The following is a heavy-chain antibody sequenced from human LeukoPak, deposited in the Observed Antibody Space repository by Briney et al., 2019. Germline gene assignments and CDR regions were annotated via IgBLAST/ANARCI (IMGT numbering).Heavy chain of an antibody. CDR1: GFTFSSYA. J-gene: IGHJ6*03. V-gene: IGHV3-30*01. Sequence: GGSLRLSCAASGFTFSSYAMHWVRQAPGKGLEWVAVISYDGSNKYYADSVKGRFTISRDNSKNTLYLQMNSLRAEDTAVYYCARSIAAAGTRIYYMDVWGKGTTVTVSS. CDR2: ISYDGSNK. CDR3: ARSIAAAGTRIYYMDV. D-gene: IGHD6-13*01.